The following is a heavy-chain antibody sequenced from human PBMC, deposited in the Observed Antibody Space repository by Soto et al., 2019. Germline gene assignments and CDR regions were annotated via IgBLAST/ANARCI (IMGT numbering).Heavy chain of an antibody. V-gene: IGHV3-53*01. CDR2: IYSGGST. Sequence: GSLRLSCAASGFTVSSNYMSWVRQAPGKGLEWVSVIYSGGSTYYADSVKGRFTISRDNSKNTLYLQMNSLRAEDTAVYYCAREGNSGYDFTGYYYGMDVWGQGTTVTVSS. J-gene: IGHJ6*02. D-gene: IGHD5-12*01. CDR3: AREGNSGYDFTGYYYGMDV. CDR1: GFTVSSNY.